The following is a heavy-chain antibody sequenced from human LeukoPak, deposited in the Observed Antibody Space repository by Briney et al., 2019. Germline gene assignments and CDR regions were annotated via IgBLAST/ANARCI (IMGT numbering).Heavy chain of an antibody. Sequence: GGSLRLSCAASGFTFSSYSMNWVRQAPGKGLEWVSYISSSSSTIYYAESVKGRFTISRDNAKNSLYLQMNSLRAEDTAVYYCARDGGYCSSTSCYTGASDYWGQGTLVTVSS. CDR3: ARDGGYCSSTSCYTGASDY. J-gene: IGHJ4*02. D-gene: IGHD2-2*02. V-gene: IGHV3-48*01. CDR2: ISSSSSTI. CDR1: GFTFSSYS.